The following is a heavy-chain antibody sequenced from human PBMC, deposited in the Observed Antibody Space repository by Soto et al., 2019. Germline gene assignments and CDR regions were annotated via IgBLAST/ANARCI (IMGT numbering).Heavy chain of an antibody. Sequence: EVQLVESGGGLVQPGGSLRLSCAASGFTFSSYSMNWVRQAPGKGLEWVSYISSSSSTIYYAESVKGRFTISRDNAKNYLYLQMNSLRAEDTAVYYCAGEADYLNWFDPWGQGTLVTVSS. V-gene: IGHV3-48*01. J-gene: IGHJ5*02. CDR3: AGEADYLNWFDP. D-gene: IGHD4-17*01. CDR1: GFTFSSYS. CDR2: ISSSSSTI.